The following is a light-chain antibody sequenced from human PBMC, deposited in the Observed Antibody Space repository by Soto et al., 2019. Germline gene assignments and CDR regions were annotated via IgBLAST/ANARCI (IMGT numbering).Light chain of an antibody. CDR2: AAS. J-gene: IGKJ1*01. Sequence: DIQMTQSPSSLAASVGDRVTITCRASKTIIRYLNWYQQKPGQAPKLLLYAASNLHSGVPSRFSGRGSGTDFTLTISSLQPEDFATYYCQQAYSTPRTFGRGTKVEI. CDR3: QQAYSTPRT. CDR1: KTIIRY. V-gene: IGKV1-39*01.